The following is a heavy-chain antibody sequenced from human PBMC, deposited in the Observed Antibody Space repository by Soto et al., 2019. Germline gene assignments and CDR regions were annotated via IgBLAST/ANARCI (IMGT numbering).Heavy chain of an antibody. D-gene: IGHD3-10*01. V-gene: IGHV1-18*04. CDR2: ISAYNGNT. J-gene: IGHJ4*02. CDR1: GYTFTSYR. Sequence: ASVKVSCKASGYTFTSYRISWVRQAPGQGLEWMGWISAYNGNTNYAQKLQGRVTMTTDTSTSTAYMELRSLRSDDTAVYYCARGTMVRGVINYFDYWGQGTLVTVSS. CDR3: ARGTMVRGVINYFDY.